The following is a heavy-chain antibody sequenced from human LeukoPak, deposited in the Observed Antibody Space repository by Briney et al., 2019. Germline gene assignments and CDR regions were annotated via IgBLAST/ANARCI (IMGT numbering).Heavy chain of an antibody. Sequence: PGESLKISCKGSGYSFTSYWIGWVRQMPGKGLEWMGIIYPGDSDTRYSPSFQGQVTISADKSISTAYLQWSSLKASDTAMYYRASSSYSSGWYGEVDYWGQGTLVTVSS. CDR3: ASSSYSSGWYGEVDY. V-gene: IGHV5-51*01. J-gene: IGHJ4*02. D-gene: IGHD6-19*01. CDR2: IYPGDSDT. CDR1: GYSFTSYW.